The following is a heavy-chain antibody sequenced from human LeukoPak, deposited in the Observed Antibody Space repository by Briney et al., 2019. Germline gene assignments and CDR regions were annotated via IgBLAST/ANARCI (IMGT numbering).Heavy chain of an antibody. CDR1: GGTFSSYA. Sequence: ASVKVSCKASGGTFSSYAISWVRQAPGQGLEWMGWISAYNGNTNYAQKLQGRVTMTTDTSTSTAYMELRSLRSDDTAVYYCARDKMSVVVTAIPDYFDYWGQGTLVTVSS. V-gene: IGHV1-18*01. D-gene: IGHD2-21*02. CDR3: ARDKMSVVVTAIPDYFDY. J-gene: IGHJ4*02. CDR2: ISAYNGNT.